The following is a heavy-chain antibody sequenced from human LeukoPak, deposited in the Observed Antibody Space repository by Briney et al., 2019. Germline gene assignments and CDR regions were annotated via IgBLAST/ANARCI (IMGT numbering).Heavy chain of an antibody. CDR1: GFTFSDHW. CDR2: IEEDGSAK. D-gene: IGHD3-10*02. V-gene: IGHV3-7*01. Sequence: GGSLRLSCVASGFTFSDHWMSWVRQAPGKGLEWVANIEEDGSAKFYADSVKGRFTISRDNAKNSVFLQMNSLTHDDTAVYYCARAVDVADYWGQGTLVTVSS. CDR3: ARAVDVADY. J-gene: IGHJ4*02.